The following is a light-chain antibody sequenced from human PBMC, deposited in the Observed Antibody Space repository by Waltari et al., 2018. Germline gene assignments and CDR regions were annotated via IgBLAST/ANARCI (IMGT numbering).Light chain of an antibody. J-gene: IGKJ1*01. CDR1: QGISSY. V-gene: IGKV1-8*01. CDR2: AAS. Sequence: AIRMTQSPSSLSASTGYRVTITCRASQGISSYLAWYQQKPGKAPKLLIYAASTLQSGVPSRFSGSGSGTDFTLTISCLQSEDFATYYCQQYYSYPVTFGQGTKVEIK. CDR3: QQYYSYPVT.